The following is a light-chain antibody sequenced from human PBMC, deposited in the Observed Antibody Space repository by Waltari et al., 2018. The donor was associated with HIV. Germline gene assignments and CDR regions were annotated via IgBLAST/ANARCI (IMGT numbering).Light chain of an antibody. V-gene: IGKV4-1*01. CDR2: WAS. Sequence: DIVLTQSPDSLAVSLGERATINCKSSPSVLYSSNNNNFLAWYQQKPGQPPKLLVYWASSREFGVPDRFSGSGSGTDFTLTISSLQAEDVAVYYCRQYYTTPRTFGPGTTVDIK. J-gene: IGKJ3*01. CDR1: PSVLYSSNNNNF. CDR3: RQYYTTPRT.